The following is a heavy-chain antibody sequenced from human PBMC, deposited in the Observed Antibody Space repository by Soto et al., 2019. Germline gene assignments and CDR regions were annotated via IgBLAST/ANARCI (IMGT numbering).Heavy chain of an antibody. CDR2: INPTSGGT. CDR1: GYTFPGYY. Sequence: QVQLVQSGAEVKKPGASVKVSCKASGYTFPGYYMHWVRQAPGQGLEWMGWINPTSGGTNYAQKFQGWVTMTRDTSISTAYMEVSRLRSYDTGVYYCARSGYGMDVLGQGTTVTVSS. CDR3: ARSGYGMDV. V-gene: IGHV1-2*04. D-gene: IGHD3-10*01. J-gene: IGHJ6*02.